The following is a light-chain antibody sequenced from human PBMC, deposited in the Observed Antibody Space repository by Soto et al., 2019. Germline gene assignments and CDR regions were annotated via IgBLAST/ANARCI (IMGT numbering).Light chain of an antibody. CDR3: QQYNTWPWT. V-gene: IGKV3-15*01. CDR1: QSVGTT. J-gene: IGKJ1*01. CDR2: GAS. Sequence: EIVMTHSPATLSMSPGEIATLSCRASQSVGTTVAWFQQKPGQPLRLLMYGASTWASGIPVRFSGSGSGTDFTLTISSLQAEDFAIYYCQQYNTWPWTFGQGTKVEVK.